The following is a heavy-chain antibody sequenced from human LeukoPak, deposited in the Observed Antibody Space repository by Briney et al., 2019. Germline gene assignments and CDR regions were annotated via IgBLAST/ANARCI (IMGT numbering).Heavy chain of an antibody. CDR2: IRNDGSII. J-gene: IGHJ4*02. D-gene: IGHD3-16*01. CDR1: GFTFSSYG. V-gene: IGHV3-30*02. Sequence: GGSLRLSCAASGFTFSSYGVHWIRQAPGKGLEWVAFIRNDGSIIYNADSVKGRFTISRDNSKNTLYLQMNSLRADDTAVYYCAKDTPLCYFDYWGQGTLVTVSS. CDR3: AKDTPLCYFDY.